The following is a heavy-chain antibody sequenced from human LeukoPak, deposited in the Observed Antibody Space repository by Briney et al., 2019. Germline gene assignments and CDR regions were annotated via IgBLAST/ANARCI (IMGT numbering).Heavy chain of an antibody. Sequence: SETLSLTCTVSGGSISSYYWSWIRQPPGKGLEWTGYIYYSGSTNYNPSLKSRVTISVDTSKNQFSLKLSSVTAADTAVYYCATYGGNSGPLFDYWGQGTLVTVSS. D-gene: IGHD4-23*01. CDR1: GGSISSYY. CDR2: IYYSGST. V-gene: IGHV4-59*01. CDR3: ATYGGNSGPLFDY. J-gene: IGHJ4*02.